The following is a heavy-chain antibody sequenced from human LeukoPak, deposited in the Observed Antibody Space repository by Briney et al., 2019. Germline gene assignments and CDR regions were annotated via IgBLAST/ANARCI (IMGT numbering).Heavy chain of an antibody. V-gene: IGHV3-30*02. CDR3: AKYRSYDFWSGPPPYYMDV. D-gene: IGHD3-3*01. J-gene: IGHJ6*03. CDR1: GFTFSSYG. CDR2: IRYDGSNK. Sequence: GGSLRLSCAASGFTFSSYGMHWVRQAPGKGLEWVAFIRYDGSNKYYADSVKGRFTISRDNSKNTLYLQMNSLRAEDTAVYYCAKYRSYDFWSGPPPYYMDVWGKGTTVTVSS.